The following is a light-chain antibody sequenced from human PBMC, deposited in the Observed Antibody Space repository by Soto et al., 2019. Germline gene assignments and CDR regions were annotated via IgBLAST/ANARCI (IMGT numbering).Light chain of an antibody. CDR3: QSYDSSNNWV. J-gene: IGLJ3*02. CDR2: EDD. V-gene: IGLV6-57*01. Sequence: NFMLTQPHSVSESPGRAVIISCTRSSGSIASNYVQWYQQRPGSSPTTVIYEDDQRPSGVPDRFSGSIDSSSNSASLIISGLKTEDEAAYDCQSYDSSNNWVFGGGTKLTVL. CDR1: SGSIASNY.